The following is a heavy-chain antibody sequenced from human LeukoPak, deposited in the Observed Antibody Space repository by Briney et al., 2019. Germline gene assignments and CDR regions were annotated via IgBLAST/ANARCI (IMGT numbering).Heavy chain of an antibody. CDR1: GYTCTGYY. J-gene: IGHJ4*02. Sequence: GASVKVSCKASGYTCTGYYMHLVRQAPGQGLEWMGWIKSNSGGTKYAQKFQGRVTMTRDTSISTAYMELSRLRSDDTAMYYWARDGLYPKAFDYSGQGTLVTVSS. CDR2: IKSNSGGT. CDR3: ARDGLYPKAFDY. V-gene: IGHV1-2*02. D-gene: IGHD2-15*01.